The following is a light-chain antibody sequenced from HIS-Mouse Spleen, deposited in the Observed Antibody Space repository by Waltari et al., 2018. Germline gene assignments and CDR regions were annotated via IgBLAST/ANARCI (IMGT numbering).Light chain of an antibody. CDR2: QDS. CDR1: KLGDKY. CDR3: QAWDSSYSV. Sequence: SYELTQPPSVSVSPGQTASITCSGDKLGDKYACWYQQKPGQSPVLVIYQDSKRPSGIPERFSGSNSGNTATLTISGTQAMDVADYYCQAWDSSYSVFGGGTKLTVL. V-gene: IGLV3-1*01. J-gene: IGLJ2*01.